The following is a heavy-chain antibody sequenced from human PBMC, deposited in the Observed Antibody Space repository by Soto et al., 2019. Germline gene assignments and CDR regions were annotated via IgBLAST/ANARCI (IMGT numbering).Heavy chain of an antibody. J-gene: IGHJ2*01. CDR1: GYSISSGYY. V-gene: IGHV4-38-2*01. CDR3: ARYTKDYGDSLWYFDL. D-gene: IGHD4-17*01. Sequence: SETLSLTCAVSGYSISSGYYWGWIRQPPGKGLEWIGSIYHSGSTYYNPSLKSRVTISVDTSKNQFPLKLSSVTAADTAVYYCARYTKDYGDSLWYFDLWGRGTLVTVSS. CDR2: IYHSGST.